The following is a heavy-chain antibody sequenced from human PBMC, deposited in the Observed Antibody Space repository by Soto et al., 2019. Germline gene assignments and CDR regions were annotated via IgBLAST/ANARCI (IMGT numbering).Heavy chain of an antibody. CDR2: IYYSGST. Sequence: SMPLSVTCSITNASIGSTAHYSTSFRQHPGKGLEWIRYIYYSGSTYYNPSLKSRVTISVDTSKNQFSLKLSSVTAADTAVYYCARVMPGLYYYGMDVWGQGTTVT. CDR3: ARVMPGLYYYGMDV. V-gene: IGHV4-31*03. D-gene: IGHD2-2*01. CDR1: NASIGSTAHY. J-gene: IGHJ6*02.